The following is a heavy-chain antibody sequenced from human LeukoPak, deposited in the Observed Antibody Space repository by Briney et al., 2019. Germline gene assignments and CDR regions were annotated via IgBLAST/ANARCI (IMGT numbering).Heavy chain of an antibody. D-gene: IGHD2-2*01. V-gene: IGHV3-74*01. CDR2: VNNDGSIT. J-gene: IGHJ3*02. CDR3: ARPIISCRSNSCFAYVFDM. Sequence: SGGSLRLSCTASGFIFWSCCMHWVRQAPGKGLVWVSCVNNDGSITRSADSVKGRFTISRDNDKSTLYLQVNSLRAEDTAVYYCARPIISCRSNSCFAYVFDMWRQGTMVTVSS. CDR1: GFIFWSCC.